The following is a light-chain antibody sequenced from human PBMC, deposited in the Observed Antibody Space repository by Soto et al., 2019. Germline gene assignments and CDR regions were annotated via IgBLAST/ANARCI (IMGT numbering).Light chain of an antibody. V-gene: IGKV1-39*01. CDR3: QQSYSTPYS. J-gene: IGKJ2*01. CDR2: LAS. CDR1: QSVSNY. Sequence: DIQMTQSPSSLSASVGDRVTITCRASQSVSNYLQWYQQKPGKAPKLLIYLASSLQSGVPSRFSCSGSGTDFTLTISSLQPEDFATYYCQQSYSTPYSFGQGTKLEIK.